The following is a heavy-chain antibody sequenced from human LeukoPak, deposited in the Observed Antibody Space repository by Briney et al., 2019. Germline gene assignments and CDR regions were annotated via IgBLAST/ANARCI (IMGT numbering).Heavy chain of an antibody. V-gene: IGHV3-30*18. CDR3: AKDGRPLIQLWLPGY. J-gene: IGHJ4*02. CDR1: GFTFSSYG. CDR2: ISYDGSNK. Sequence: PGGSLRLSCAASGFTFSSYGMPWVRQAPGKGLEWVAVISYDGSNKYYADSVKGRFTISRDNSKNTLYLQMNSLRAEDTAVYYCAKDGRPLIQLWLPGYWGQGTLVTVSS. D-gene: IGHD5-18*01.